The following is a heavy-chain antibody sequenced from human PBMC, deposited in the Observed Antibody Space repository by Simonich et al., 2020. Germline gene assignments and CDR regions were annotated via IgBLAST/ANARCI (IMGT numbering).Heavy chain of an antibody. V-gene: IGHV4-39*01. CDR3: ARWAYSSSYFDY. J-gene: IGHJ4*02. D-gene: IGHD6-6*01. CDR1: GGSISSSSYY. CDR2: IYYRWST. Sequence: QLQLQESGPGLVKPSETLSLTCTVSGGSISSSSYYWGWIRRPPGKGLEWIGSIYYRWSTYYTPSLKSRVTISVDTSKHQFSLKLSSVTAADTAVYYCARWAYSSSYFDYWGQGTLVTVSS.